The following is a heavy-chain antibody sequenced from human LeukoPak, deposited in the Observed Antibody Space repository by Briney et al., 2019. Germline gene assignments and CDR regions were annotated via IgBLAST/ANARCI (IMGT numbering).Heavy chain of an antibody. Sequence: ASVKVSCKASGYTFTNYHINWVRQASGQGLEWMTWINPDTGDKGYARKFQDRVTITTDTSISTAYMELSSLSSEDTAVYFCARTTSMTASGCDYWGQGTLVTVSS. CDR1: GYTFTNYH. V-gene: IGHV1-8*03. CDR3: ARTTSMTASGCDY. D-gene: IGHD2-21*02. CDR2: INPDTGDK. J-gene: IGHJ4*02.